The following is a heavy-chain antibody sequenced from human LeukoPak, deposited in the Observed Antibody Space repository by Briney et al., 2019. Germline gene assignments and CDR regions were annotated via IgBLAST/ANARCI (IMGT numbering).Heavy chain of an antibody. D-gene: IGHD5-24*01. J-gene: IGHJ4*02. CDR2: IYYSGSA. CDR3: ARGRRDGYNSDNFDY. V-gene: IGHV4-39*07. Sequence: SETLSLTCTVSGGSISSSRCFWGWIRQPPGKGLEWIGSIYYSGSAYYNPSLKSRVTISVDSSKNQFSLKLSSVTAADTAVYYCARGRRDGYNSDNFDYWGQGTLVTVSS. CDR1: GGSISSSRCF.